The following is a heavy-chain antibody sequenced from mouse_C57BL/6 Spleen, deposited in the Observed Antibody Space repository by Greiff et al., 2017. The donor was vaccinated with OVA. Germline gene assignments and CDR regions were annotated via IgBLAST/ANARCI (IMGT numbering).Heavy chain of an antibody. V-gene: IGHV1-55*01. CDR2: IYPGSGST. J-gene: IGHJ1*03. CDR1: GYTFTSYW. Sequence: VQLQQPGAELVKPGASVKMSCKASGYTFTSYWITWVKQRPGQGLEWIGDIYPGSGSTNYNEKFKSKATLTVDTSSSTAYMQLSSLTSEDSAVYYCARSRGITTVVEGNWYFDVWGTGTTVTVSS. CDR3: ARSRGITTVVEGNWYFDV. D-gene: IGHD1-1*01.